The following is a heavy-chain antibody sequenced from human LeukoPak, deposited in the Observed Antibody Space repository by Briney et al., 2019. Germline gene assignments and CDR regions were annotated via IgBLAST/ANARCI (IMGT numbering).Heavy chain of an antibody. Sequence: SETLSLTCSVSGASISSGSNYWGWIRQPPGKTLEWIGSIYSSGSTYYNPSLKSRVTISVDTSKNQFSLKLSSVTAADTAVYYCARDWVMTTVTFDYWGQGTLVTVSS. J-gene: IGHJ4*02. CDR3: ARDWVMTTVTFDY. D-gene: IGHD4-17*01. CDR2: IYSSGST. CDR1: GASISSGSNY. V-gene: IGHV4-39*07.